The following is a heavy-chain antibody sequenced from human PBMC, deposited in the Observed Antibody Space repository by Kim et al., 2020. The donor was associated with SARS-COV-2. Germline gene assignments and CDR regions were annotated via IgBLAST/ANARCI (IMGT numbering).Heavy chain of an antibody. V-gene: IGHV4-39*01. J-gene: IGHJ3*02. D-gene: IGHD3-9*01. Sequence: SETLSLTCTVSGVSITSRDYFWGWIRQPPGKGLEYIGSGYYSGSTYYNPSLRSRATLFVDTSKNQFSLKLTAVTAAETAVYYCARHNRHRLARAFDIWG. CDR2: GYYSGST. CDR3: ARHNRHRLARAFDI. CDR1: GVSITSRDYF.